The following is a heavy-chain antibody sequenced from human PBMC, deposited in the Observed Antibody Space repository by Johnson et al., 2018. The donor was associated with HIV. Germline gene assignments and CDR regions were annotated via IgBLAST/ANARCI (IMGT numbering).Heavy chain of an antibody. CDR2: IIGSGGNT. V-gene: IGHV3-23*04. Sequence: VQLVESGGGLVQPGGSLSLSCTASGFTFSSYAMSWVRQAPGKGLEWVSTIIGSGGNTYYAESVKGRFTISRDNSKNTLYLQMNSLRAGDTAVFYCAKDAYWSGGRFYWFGACDILGPRTIVTV. D-gene: IGHD2-15*01. CDR3: AKDAYWSGGRFYWFGACDI. J-gene: IGHJ3*02. CDR1: GFTFSSYA.